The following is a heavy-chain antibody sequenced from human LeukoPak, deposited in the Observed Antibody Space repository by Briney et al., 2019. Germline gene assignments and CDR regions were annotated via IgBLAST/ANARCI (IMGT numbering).Heavy chain of an antibody. CDR2: IYYSGST. D-gene: IGHD2-8*01. J-gene: IGHJ4*02. CDR3: ARPVRVFSFDY. CDR1: GGSISSYY. V-gene: IGHV4-59*08. Sequence: SETLSLTCTVSGGSISSYYWSWIRQPPGKGLEWIGYIYYSGSTNYNPSLKSRVTISVDTSKNQFSLKLSSVTAADTAVYYCARPVRVFSFDYWGQGTLVTVSS.